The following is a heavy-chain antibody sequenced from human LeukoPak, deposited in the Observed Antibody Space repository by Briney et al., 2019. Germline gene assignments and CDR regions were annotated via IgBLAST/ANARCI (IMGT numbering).Heavy chain of an antibody. J-gene: IGHJ4*02. CDR3: YDLLDY. Sequence: GGSLRLSCVPSGFTITNNWMYWVRQAPGRGPVWISRIKSDESSAVYADSVKGRFTISRDNAKNSLSLQMNSLYCMRDGGVSGYDLLDYWGQGTLVTVSS. CDR1: GFTITNNW. CDR2: IKSDESSA. V-gene: IGHV3-74*01. D-gene: IGHD5-12*01.